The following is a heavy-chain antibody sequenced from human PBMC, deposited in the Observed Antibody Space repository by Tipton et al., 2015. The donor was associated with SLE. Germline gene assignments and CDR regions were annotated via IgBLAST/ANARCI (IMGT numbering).Heavy chain of an antibody. J-gene: IGHJ4*02. D-gene: IGHD3-16*01. V-gene: IGHV4-4*07. CDR1: GGSISSYY. CDR2: IYTSGST. Sequence: GLVKPSETLSLTCTVSGGSISSYYWSWIRQPAGKGLEWIGRIYTSGSTNYSPSLKSRVTISVDTSKNQFSLKLSSVTAADTAVYYCARHMITGGEFDYWGQGTLVTVSS. CDR3: ARHMITGGEFDY.